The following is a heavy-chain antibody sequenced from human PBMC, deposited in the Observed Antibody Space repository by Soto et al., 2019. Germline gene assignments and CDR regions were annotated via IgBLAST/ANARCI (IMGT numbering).Heavy chain of an antibody. CDR2: FDPEDGET. J-gene: IGHJ3*02. CDR3: ATDLCRNPTTTAYCSGGTRPRDALDI. Sequence: ASVKVSCKVSGYTLTELSMHWVRQAPGKGLEWMGGFDPEDGETIYAQKFQGRVTMTEDTSTDTAYMELSSLRSEDTAVYYCATDLCRNPTTTAYCSGGTRPRDALDIWGQGTMVTVSS. CDR1: GYTLTELS. D-gene: IGHD2-15*01. V-gene: IGHV1-24*01.